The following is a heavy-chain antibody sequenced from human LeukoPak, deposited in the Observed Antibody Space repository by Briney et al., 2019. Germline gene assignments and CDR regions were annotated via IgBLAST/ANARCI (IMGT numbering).Heavy chain of an antibody. J-gene: IGHJ3*02. Sequence: SETLSLTCAVFGGSFSGYYWSWIRQPPGKGLEWIGEINHSGSTNYNPSLKSRVTTSVDTSKNQFSLKLSSVTAADTAVYYCASFSPTVDNAFDIWGQGTMVTVSS. CDR3: ASFSPTVDNAFDI. CDR2: INHSGST. V-gene: IGHV4-34*01. D-gene: IGHD4-17*01. CDR1: GGSFSGYY.